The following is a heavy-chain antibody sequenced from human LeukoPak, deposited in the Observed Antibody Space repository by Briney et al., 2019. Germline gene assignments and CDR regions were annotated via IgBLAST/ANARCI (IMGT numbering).Heavy chain of an antibody. CDR2: INHSGIA. CDR1: VGSFSDYS. V-gene: IGHV4-34*01. Sequence: SETLSLTCAVDVGSFSDYSWSWIRQPPGKGLEWIGEINHSGIANYNPSLKSRVTISVDPSKNQFSLKVTYVTAADTAVYYCARVGFDLWGRGTLVTVSS. CDR3: ARVGFDL. J-gene: IGHJ2*01.